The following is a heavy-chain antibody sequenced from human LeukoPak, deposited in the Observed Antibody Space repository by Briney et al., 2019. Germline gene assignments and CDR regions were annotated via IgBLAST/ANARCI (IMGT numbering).Heavy chain of an antibody. CDR3: AREVVGVAVAGRLFDY. CDR1: GGSISSYY. Sequence: SETLSLTCTVSGGSISSYYWSWIRQPPGKGLEWIGYVYYSGSTNCNPSLKSRVTISVDTSKNQFSLTLSSVTAADAAVYYCAREVVGVAVAGRLFDYWGQGTLVTVSS. J-gene: IGHJ4*02. V-gene: IGHV4-59*01. CDR2: VYYSGST. D-gene: IGHD6-19*01.